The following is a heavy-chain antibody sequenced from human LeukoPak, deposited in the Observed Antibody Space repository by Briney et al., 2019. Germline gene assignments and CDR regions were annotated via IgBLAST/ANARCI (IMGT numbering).Heavy chain of an antibody. Sequence: ASVKVSCKASGYTFTGYYMHWVRQAPGQGLEWMGWINPNSGGTNYAQKFQGRVTMTRDTSISTAYMELSSLRSEDTAVYYCARDAAVAAAGTDNDYWGQGTLVTVSS. J-gene: IGHJ4*02. D-gene: IGHD6-13*01. CDR1: GYTFTGYY. V-gene: IGHV1-2*02. CDR3: ARDAAVAAAGTDNDY. CDR2: INPNSGGT.